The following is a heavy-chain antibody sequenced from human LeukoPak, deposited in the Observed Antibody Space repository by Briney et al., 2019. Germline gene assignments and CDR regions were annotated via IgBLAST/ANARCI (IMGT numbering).Heavy chain of an antibody. J-gene: IGHJ6*03. CDR1: GYTFTGYY. CDR3: ARGMVRGVNNYYYYYMDV. CDR2: INPNSGGT. Sequence: ASVKVSRKASGYTFTGYYMHWVRQAPGQGLEWMGWINPNSGGTNYAQKFQGRVTMTRDTSISTAYMELSRLRSDDTAVYYCARGMVRGVNNYYYYYMDVWGKGTAVTVSS. V-gene: IGHV1-2*02. D-gene: IGHD3-10*01.